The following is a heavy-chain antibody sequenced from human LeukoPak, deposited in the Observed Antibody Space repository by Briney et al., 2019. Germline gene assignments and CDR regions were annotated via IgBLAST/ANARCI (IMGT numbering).Heavy chain of an antibody. CDR2: VKSKKDGATP. D-gene: IGHD2-8*02. Sequence: GGSLRLSCAASGXTFSNAWMHWVRQAPGRGLEWVGRVKSKKDGATPDYTAPVKGRFSISRDDSKDTVDLQMNSRKTEDTAVYYCATGAPGGNYFDYWGRGTLVTVYS. CDR1: GXTFSNAW. CDR3: ATGAPGGNYFDY. V-gene: IGHV3-15*01. J-gene: IGHJ4*02.